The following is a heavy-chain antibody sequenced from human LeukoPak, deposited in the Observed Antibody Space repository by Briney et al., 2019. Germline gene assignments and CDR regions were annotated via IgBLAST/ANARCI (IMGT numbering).Heavy chain of an antibody. J-gene: IGHJ6*02. V-gene: IGHV1-69*13. D-gene: IGHD2-15*01. CDR2: IIPIFGTA. Sequence: ASVKVSCKASGGTFSSYAISLVRQAPGQGLEWMGGIIPIFGTANYAQKFQGRVTITADESTSTAYMELSSLRSEDTAVYYCATLGYCSGGSCYSQENYYGMDVWGQGTTVTVSS. CDR1: GGTFSSYA. CDR3: ATLGYCSGGSCYSQENYYGMDV.